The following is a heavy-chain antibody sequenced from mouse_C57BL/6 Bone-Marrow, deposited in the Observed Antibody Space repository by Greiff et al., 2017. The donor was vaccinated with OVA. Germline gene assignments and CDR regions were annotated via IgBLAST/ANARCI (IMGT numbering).Heavy chain of an antibody. J-gene: IGHJ2*01. D-gene: IGHD6-2*01. Sequence: QVQLQQPGTELVKPGASVKLSCKASGYTFTSYWMHWVKQRPGQGLEWIGNINPSNGGTNYNAKFKSKATLTVAQSSRTAYLQLSSLSSEDSAIYYCARGLPYYFDYRGQGTTLKVTS. CDR3: ARGLPYYFDY. CDR1: GYTFTSYW. V-gene: IGHV1-53*01. CDR2: INPSNGGT.